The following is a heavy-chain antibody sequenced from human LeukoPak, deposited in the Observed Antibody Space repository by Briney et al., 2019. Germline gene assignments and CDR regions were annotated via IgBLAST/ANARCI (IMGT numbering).Heavy chain of an antibody. CDR1: GLTFSNYA. CDR2: ISGSGGST. D-gene: IGHD2-2*01. CDR3: AKDEGGAAIARRYCSSNNCYSVGDAFDI. V-gene: IGHV3-23*01. Sequence: HPGGSLRLSCAASGLTFSNYAMSWVRQAPGKGLEWVSAISGSGGSTYYADSVKGRFTISRDNSKNTLYLEMNSLRAEDTAVYYCAKDEGGAAIARRYCSSNNCYSVGDAFDIWGQGTMVTVSS. J-gene: IGHJ3*02.